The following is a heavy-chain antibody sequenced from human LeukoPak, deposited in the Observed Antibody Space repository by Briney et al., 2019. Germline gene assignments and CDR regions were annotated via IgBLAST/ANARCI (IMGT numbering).Heavy chain of an antibody. Sequence: PGGSLRLSCAASGFTFSSYAMSWVRQAPGKGLEWVSAISGSGGSTYYADSVKGRFTISRDNSKNTLYLQMNSLRAEDTAVYYCAIESSYGDYEISGYWGQGTLVTVSS. V-gene: IGHV3-23*01. J-gene: IGHJ4*02. CDR2: ISGSGGST. CDR1: GFTFSSYA. CDR3: AIESSYGDYEISGY. D-gene: IGHD4-17*01.